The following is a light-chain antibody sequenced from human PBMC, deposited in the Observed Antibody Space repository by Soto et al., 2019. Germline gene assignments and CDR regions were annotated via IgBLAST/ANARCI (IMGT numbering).Light chain of an antibody. J-gene: IGKJ1*01. Sequence: EIVVTQSPATLSVYPGERATLSCRASQSVSSNLAWYQQKPGQAPRLLIHGASTRATGVPARISGSGSGTEFTLTISSLQSEDFAVYYCQQFRNWPWTFGQGTKVDI. CDR3: QQFRNWPWT. CDR1: QSVSSN. CDR2: GAS. V-gene: IGKV3D-15*01.